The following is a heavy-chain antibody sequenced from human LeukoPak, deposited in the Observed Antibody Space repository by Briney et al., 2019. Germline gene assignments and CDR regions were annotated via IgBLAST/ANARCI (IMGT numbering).Heavy chain of an antibody. CDR2: ISGSSYYI. D-gene: IGHD6-13*01. CDR3: ARDPRGGMYYFDY. CDR1: GFTFSSYS. V-gene: IGHV3-21*01. J-gene: IGHJ4*02. Sequence: GGSLRLSCAASGFTFSSYSMNWARRAPGKGLEWVSSISGSSYYIYYADSVKGRFTISRDNAKNSLYLQMNSLRAEDTAVYYCARDPRGGMYYFDYWGQGTLVTVSS.